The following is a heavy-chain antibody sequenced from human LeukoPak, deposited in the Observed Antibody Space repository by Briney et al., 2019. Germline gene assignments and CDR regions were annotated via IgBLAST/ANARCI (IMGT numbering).Heavy chain of an antibody. V-gene: IGHV4-59*01. CDR3: ARSPLDWYFDL. CDR1: GGSISSYY. CDR2: IYYSGST. J-gene: IGHJ2*01. Sequence: PSETLSLTCTVSGGSISSYYWSWIRQPPGKGLEWIGYIYYSGSTNYNPSLKSRVTISVDTSKNQFSLKLSSVTAADTAVYYCARSPLDWYFDLWGRGTLVTVSS.